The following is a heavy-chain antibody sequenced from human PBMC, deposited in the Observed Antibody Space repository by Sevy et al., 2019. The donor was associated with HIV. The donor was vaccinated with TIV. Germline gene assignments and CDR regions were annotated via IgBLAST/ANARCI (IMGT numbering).Heavy chain of an antibody. D-gene: IGHD3-10*01. CDR3: AKDEYPMVFGGYGMDV. Sequence: GGSLRLSCAASGFTFSSYGMHWVRQAPGKGLEWVAVISYDGSNKYYADSVKGRFTISRDNSKNTLYLQMNSLRAEDTAVYYSAKDEYPMVFGGYGMDVWGQGTTVTVSS. V-gene: IGHV3-30*18. CDR1: GFTFSSYG. J-gene: IGHJ6*02. CDR2: ISYDGSNK.